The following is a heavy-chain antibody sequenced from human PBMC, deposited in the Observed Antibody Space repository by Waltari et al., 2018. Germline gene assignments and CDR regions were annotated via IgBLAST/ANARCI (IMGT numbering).Heavy chain of an antibody. CDR2: IYSDGIT. CDR3: ARGELGLRRFDY. Sequence: VQLQESGPGLVQPSQTLSLICSVSGDSINSRDYYWTWIRQPAGKGLEWIGHIYSDGITNYNPSLIGRRTMALDTSKTQFSLKLSFMTAADTAVYYCARGELGLRRFDYWGRGALVTVSS. D-gene: IGHD7-27*01. J-gene: IGHJ4*02. V-gene: IGHV4-61*09. CDR1: GDSINSRDYY.